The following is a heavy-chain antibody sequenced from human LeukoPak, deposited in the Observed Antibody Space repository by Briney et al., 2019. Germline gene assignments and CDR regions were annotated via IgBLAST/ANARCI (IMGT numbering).Heavy chain of an antibody. J-gene: IGHJ4*02. CDR1: GGSISSRNW. CDR2: IYHSGST. CDR3: TALIDSSGYYPFDY. Sequence: SETLSLTCAVSGGSISSRNWWSWVRQPPGKGLEWIGEIYHSGSTNYNPSLKSRVTISVDKSKNQFSLKLSSVTAADTAVYYCTALIDSSGYYPFDYWGQGTLVTVSS. D-gene: IGHD3-22*01. V-gene: IGHV4-4*02.